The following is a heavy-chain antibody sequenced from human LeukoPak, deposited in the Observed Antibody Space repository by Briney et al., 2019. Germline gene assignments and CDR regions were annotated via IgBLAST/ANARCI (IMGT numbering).Heavy chain of an antibody. D-gene: IGHD6-19*01. CDR1: GFTFSGYA. CDR2: ISSNGGST. Sequence: PGGSLRLSCSASGFTFSGYAMHWVRQAPGKGLEYVSAISSNGGSTYYADSVKGRFTISRDNSKNTLYLQMSSLRAEDTALYYCVKDPVAGPAVYAEYFHHWGQATLVTVSS. V-gene: IGHV3-64D*06. CDR3: VKDPVAGPAVYAEYFHH. J-gene: IGHJ1*01.